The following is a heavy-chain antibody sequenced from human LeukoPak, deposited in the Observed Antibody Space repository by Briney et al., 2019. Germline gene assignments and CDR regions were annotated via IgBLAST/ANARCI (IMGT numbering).Heavy chain of an antibody. D-gene: IGHD3-10*02. Sequence: GGSLRLSCTVSGFTVSSNSMSWVRQAPGKGLEWVSFIYSAGSTHYSDSVKGRFTISIDNSKNTLYLQMNSLRAEDTAVHYCAELGITMIGGVWGKGTTVTISS. J-gene: IGHJ6*04. CDR2: IYSAGST. CDR3: AELGITMIGGV. V-gene: IGHV3-53*01. CDR1: GFTVSSNS.